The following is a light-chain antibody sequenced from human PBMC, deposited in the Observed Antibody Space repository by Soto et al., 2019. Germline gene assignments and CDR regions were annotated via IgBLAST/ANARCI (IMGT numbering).Light chain of an antibody. J-gene: IGKJ1*01. CDR1: QSISIW. CDR2: KAS. Sequence: DIQMTQCPSTRSASVGDRVTITCRASQSISIWLAWYQQKPGKAPKILIYKASSLESGVPSRFSGSGSGTEFTLTISSLQPDDFATYYCQQYSTYTPRTFGQGTKVDIK. CDR3: QQYSTYTPRT. V-gene: IGKV1-5*03.